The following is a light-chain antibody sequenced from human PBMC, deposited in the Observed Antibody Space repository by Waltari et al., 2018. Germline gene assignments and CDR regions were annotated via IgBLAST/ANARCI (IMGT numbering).Light chain of an antibody. Sequence: DIQMTQSPSSLSASVGDRFSITCRASQRIRSDLNWYQQKPGKAPKLLIYAASSLQSGLPSRFSGSGSGTGFTLTISSLQPEDFATYYCQQTYSTPPTFGQGTKVEI. V-gene: IGKV1-39*01. CDR2: AAS. J-gene: IGKJ1*01. CDR3: QQTYSTPPT. CDR1: QRIRSD.